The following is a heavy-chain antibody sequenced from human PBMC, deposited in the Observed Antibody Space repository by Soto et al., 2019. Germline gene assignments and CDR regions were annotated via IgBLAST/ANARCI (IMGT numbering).Heavy chain of an antibody. CDR1: GASISSGDYC. D-gene: IGHD3-10*01. J-gene: IGHJ5*02. V-gene: IGHV4-30-4*01. CDR2: IYNGGTT. Sequence: QVQLQESGPGRVRPSQTLSLTCTVSGASISSGDYCWSWVRQFPDKGLEWIGHIYNGGTTYTNPSLDSRVTISVDTSRTQFSVKVNSVSAEDTAVYYCARGLSGEKVDLWGQGILVTVSS. CDR3: ARGLSGEKVDL.